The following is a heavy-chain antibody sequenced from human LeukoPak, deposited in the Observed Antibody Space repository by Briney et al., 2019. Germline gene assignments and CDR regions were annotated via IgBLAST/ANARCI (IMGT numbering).Heavy chain of an antibody. V-gene: IGHV3-11*01. CDR1: GFTFSDYY. D-gene: IGHD5-18*01. CDR2: ISGSGGTI. CDR3: ARGRQLWKYYFDY. Sequence: GGSLRLSCAASGFTFSDYYMSRIRQAPGKGLEWVSYISGSGGTIHYADSVKGRFTISRDNAKNSLYLQMNSLRAEDTAVYYCARGRQLWKYYFDYWGQGTLVTVSS. J-gene: IGHJ4*02.